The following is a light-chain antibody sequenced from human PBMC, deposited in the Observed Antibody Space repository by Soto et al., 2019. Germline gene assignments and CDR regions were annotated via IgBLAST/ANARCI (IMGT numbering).Light chain of an antibody. V-gene: IGKV3-15*01. CDR1: QSVSSN. Sequence: ERVMTQSPATLSVSPGERATLSCRARQSVSSNLAWYQQKPGQAPGLLIYGASTRATGIPARFSGSGSGTEFTLTISSLQSEDFAGDYCQQYNNWPPWTFGQGTKVDIK. J-gene: IGKJ1*01. CDR3: QQYNNWPPWT. CDR2: GAS.